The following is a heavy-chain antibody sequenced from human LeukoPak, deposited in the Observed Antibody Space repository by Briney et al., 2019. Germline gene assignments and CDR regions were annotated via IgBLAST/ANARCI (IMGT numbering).Heavy chain of an antibody. CDR2: ISSSGSTI. CDR3: ARVSAGAKGGY. CDR1: GFTFRSYS. V-gene: IGHV3-48*04. Sequence: PGGSLRLSCAASGFTFRSYSMNWVRQAPGKGLEWVSYISSSGSTIYYADSVKGRFTISRDNAKNSLYLQMNSLRAEDTAVYYCARVSAGAKGGYWGQGTLVTVSS. D-gene: IGHD1-26*01. J-gene: IGHJ4*02.